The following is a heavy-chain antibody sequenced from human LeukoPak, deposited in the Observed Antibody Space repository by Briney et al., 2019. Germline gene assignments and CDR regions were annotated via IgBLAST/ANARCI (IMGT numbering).Heavy chain of an antibody. J-gene: IGHJ4*02. CDR1: GYSMSSGYY. CDR3: ARGARHYYDSSGYSFDY. Sequence: KPSETLSLTCTVSGYSMSSGYYWGWIRQPPERGLEWIGSMYHTGSTYYNPSLKSRVTISVDTSKNQFYLKLSSVTAADTAVYYCARGARHYYDSSGYSFDYWGQGTLVTVSS. V-gene: IGHV4-38-2*02. D-gene: IGHD3-22*01. CDR2: MYHTGST.